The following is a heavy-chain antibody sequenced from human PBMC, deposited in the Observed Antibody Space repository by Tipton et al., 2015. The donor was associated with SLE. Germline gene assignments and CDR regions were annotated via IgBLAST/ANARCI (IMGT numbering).Heavy chain of an antibody. CDR2: FYTRGST. Sequence: TLSLTCTVSGDSITSGYYYWTWIRQPAGEGLEWIGLFYTRGSTNYNPALKSRVSISKDTSMNHFSLKLSSVTAEETAVYYCAREAKYSVSYYNWFDTWGQGTLVTVSP. V-gene: IGHV4-61*02. CDR1: GDSITSGYYY. D-gene: IGHD1-26*01. CDR3: AREAKYSVSYYNWFDT. J-gene: IGHJ5*02.